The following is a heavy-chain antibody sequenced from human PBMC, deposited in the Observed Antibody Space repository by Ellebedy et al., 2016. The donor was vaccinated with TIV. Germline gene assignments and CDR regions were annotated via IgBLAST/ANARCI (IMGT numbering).Heavy chain of an antibody. V-gene: IGHV1-69*13. CDR1: GGTFSSYA. Sequence: ASVKVSCXASGGTFSSYAISWVRQALGQGLEWMGGIIPIFGTANYAQKFRGRVTITADESTSTAYMELSSLRSEDTAVYYCARGAYSSSSLHAFDIWGQGTMVTVSS. J-gene: IGHJ3*02. CDR2: IIPIFGTA. CDR3: ARGAYSSSSLHAFDI. D-gene: IGHD6-6*01.